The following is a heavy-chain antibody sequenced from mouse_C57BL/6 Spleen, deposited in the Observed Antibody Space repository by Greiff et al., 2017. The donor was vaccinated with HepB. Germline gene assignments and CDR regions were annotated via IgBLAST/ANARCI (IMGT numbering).Heavy chain of an antibody. Sequence: QVQLKESGAELVRPGASVTLSCKASGYTFTDYEMHWVKQTPVHGLEWIGAIDPETGGTAYNQKFKGKAILTADKSSSTAYMELRSLTSEDSAVYYCTRPLMITRYFDVWGTGTTVTVSS. CDR3: TRPLMITRYFDV. J-gene: IGHJ1*03. V-gene: IGHV1-15*01. CDR2: IDPETGGT. CDR1: GYTFTDYE. D-gene: IGHD2-4*01.